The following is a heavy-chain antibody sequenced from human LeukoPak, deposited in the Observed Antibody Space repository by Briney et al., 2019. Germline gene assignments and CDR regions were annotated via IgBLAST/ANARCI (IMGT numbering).Heavy chain of an antibody. Sequence: GGSLRLSCAASGFPFRDYYMTWIRQAPGKGLEWISYISSSGSTIYYADSVKGRFTISRDNAKNSLYLQMNSLRAEDTAVYYCVQSSYGYLDYWGQGTLVTVSS. CDR2: ISSSGSTI. D-gene: IGHD5-18*01. CDR3: VQSSYGYLDY. CDR1: GFPFRDYY. J-gene: IGHJ4*02. V-gene: IGHV3-11*01.